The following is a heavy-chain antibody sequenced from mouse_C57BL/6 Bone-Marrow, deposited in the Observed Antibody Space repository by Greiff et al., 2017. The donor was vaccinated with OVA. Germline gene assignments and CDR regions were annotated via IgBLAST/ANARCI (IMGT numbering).Heavy chain of an antibody. D-gene: IGHD3-3*01. CDR3: ARGARGLPFDD. CDR1: GFSLTSYG. V-gene: IGHV2-2*01. J-gene: IGHJ2*01. Sequence: QVQLKESGPGLVQPSQSLSITCTVSGFSLTSYGVHWVRQSPGKGLEWLGVIWSGGSTDYNAAFISRLSISKDKSKSQVFFKMNSLQADDTAIYYCARGARGLPFDDWGQGTTLTVSS. CDR2: IWSGGST.